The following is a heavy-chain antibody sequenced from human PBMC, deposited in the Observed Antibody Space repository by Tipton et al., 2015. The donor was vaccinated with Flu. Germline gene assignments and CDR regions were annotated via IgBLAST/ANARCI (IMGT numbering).Heavy chain of an antibody. CDR1: GFTFGSYG. CDR3: AREFLDYYFDY. CDR2: MWYDGSHT. V-gene: IGHV3-33*01. J-gene: IGHJ4*02. Sequence: CAASGFTFGSYGMHWVRQTPGKGLEWVAGMWYDGSHTYYADSVKGRFTISRDNSKSTLYLQMNSLRAEDTAVFYCAREFLDYYFDYWGQGTLVTVSS. D-gene: IGHD1-1*01.